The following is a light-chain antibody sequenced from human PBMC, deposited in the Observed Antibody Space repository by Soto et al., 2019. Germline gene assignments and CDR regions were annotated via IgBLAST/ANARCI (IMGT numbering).Light chain of an antibody. Sequence: QSVLTQPPSASGSPGQSVTISCTGTSSDVGGYNYVSWYQQHPGKAPKLLIYDASNLQTGVPARFRGSGSGTHFTLTITSLQPEDAATYYCLQYDTVPRLFGGGTK. J-gene: IGLJ2*01. V-gene: IGLV2-8*01. CDR3: LQYDTVPRL. CDR1: SSDVGGYNY. CDR2: DAS.